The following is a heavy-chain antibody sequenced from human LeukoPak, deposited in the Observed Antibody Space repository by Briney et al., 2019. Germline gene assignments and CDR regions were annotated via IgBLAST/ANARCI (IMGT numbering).Heavy chain of an antibody. D-gene: IGHD1-1*01. Sequence: GGSLRLSCAASGFTVSSNYMSWVRQAPGKGLEWVSVIFSDSTTYYADSVKGRFTISRDNSKNTLYLQMNSLRAEDTAVYYCARATTGAADAFDIWGQGTMVTVSS. CDR3: ARATTGAADAFDI. CDR2: IFSDSTT. J-gene: IGHJ3*02. CDR1: GFTVSSNY. V-gene: IGHV3-53*01.